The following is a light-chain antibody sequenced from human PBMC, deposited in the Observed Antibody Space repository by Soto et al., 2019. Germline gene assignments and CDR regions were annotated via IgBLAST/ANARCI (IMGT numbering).Light chain of an antibody. CDR2: AAS. J-gene: IGKJ4*01. CDR1: QSISSY. CDR3: QQSYTAPLT. V-gene: IGKV1-39*01. Sequence: DIQMTQSPSSLSASVGDRVTITCRASQSISSYLNWYQQKPGKAPKLLIYAASSLQRGVPSRFRGSGSGTDVTLTIISLQPEDFAAYYCQQSYTAPLTFGGGTKV.